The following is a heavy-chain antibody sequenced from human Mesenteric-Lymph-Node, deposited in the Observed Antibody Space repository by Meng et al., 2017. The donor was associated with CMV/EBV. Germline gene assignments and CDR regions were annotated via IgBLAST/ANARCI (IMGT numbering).Heavy chain of an antibody. CDR2: IYSGGIT. CDR3: ARVSSSGYSPFDY. J-gene: IGHJ4*02. V-gene: IGHV3-53*01. D-gene: IGHD3-22*01. CDR1: GFTVSSNY. Sequence: GESLKISCAASGFTVSSNYMSWVRQAPGKGLEWVSVIYSGGITYYADSVKGRFTISRDNSKNTLYLQMNSLRAEDTAVYYCARVSSSGYSPFDYWGPGSVVTVSS.